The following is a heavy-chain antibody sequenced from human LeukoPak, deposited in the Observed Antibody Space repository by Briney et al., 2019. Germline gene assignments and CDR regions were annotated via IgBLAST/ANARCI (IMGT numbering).Heavy chain of an antibody. CDR1: GISFSSYG. CDR2: ISDSGGTT. V-gene: IGHV3-23*01. D-gene: IGHD3-16*01. CDR3: ASRWGYSFDH. Sequence: GGSLRLSCAASGISFSSYGRSWVRQAPGKGLEGVSVISDSGGTTYYADSVKGRFTIPRDNSKNTLYLQMNSLRAADTAIYYCASRWGYSFDHWGQGTLVTVSS. J-gene: IGHJ4*02.